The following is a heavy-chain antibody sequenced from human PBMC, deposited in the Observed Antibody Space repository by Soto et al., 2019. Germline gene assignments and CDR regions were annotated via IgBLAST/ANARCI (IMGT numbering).Heavy chain of an antibody. V-gene: IGHV1-46*01. CDR1: GYTFTSYY. CDR3: ARDQSITGTIFSYYYYGMDV. D-gene: IGHD1-7*01. CDR2: INPSGGST. J-gene: IGHJ6*02. Sequence: ASVKVYWKAAGYTFTSYYMHWVRQAPGQGLEWMGIINPSGGSTSYAQKVQGRVTMTRDTSTSTVYMELSSLRSEDTAVYYCARDQSITGTIFSYYYYGMDVWGQGTTVTVSS.